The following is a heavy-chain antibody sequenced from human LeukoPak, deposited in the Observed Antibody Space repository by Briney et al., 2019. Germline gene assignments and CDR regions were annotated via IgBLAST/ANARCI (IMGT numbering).Heavy chain of an antibody. J-gene: IGHJ4*02. Sequence: GGSLRLSCAASGFTFSSYAVHWVRLAPGKGLEWASAISDSSTGTYYADSVRGRFTVSRDNSKNTLYLQMNSLRAEDTAVYYCAKDPRSLGVCTSASCPYFDYWGQGALVTVSS. D-gene: IGHD2-2*01. CDR3: AKDPRSLGVCTSASCPYFDY. CDR1: GFTFSSYA. CDR2: ISDSSTGT. V-gene: IGHV3-23*01.